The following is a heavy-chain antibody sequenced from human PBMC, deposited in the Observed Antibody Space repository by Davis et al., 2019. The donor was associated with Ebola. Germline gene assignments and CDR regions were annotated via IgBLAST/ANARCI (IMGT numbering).Heavy chain of an antibody. CDR3: ARGFVVVVAATRVLDY. CDR1: GYTLSDVS. Sequence: ASVKVSCKVSGYTLSDVSMHWVRQAPGKGLEWMGGLDPEDGETIYAQKFQGRLTMTEDKSTNTAYMELSGLTSEDTAVYYCARGFVVVVAATRVLDYWGQGTLVTVSS. CDR2: LDPEDGET. V-gene: IGHV1-24*01. J-gene: IGHJ4*02. D-gene: IGHD2-15*01.